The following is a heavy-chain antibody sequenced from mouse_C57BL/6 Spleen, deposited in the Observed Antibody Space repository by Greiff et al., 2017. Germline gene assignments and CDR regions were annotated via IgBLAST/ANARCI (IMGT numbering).Heavy chain of an antibody. V-gene: IGHV1-64*01. CDR3: ARSGYYGSSYKDY. D-gene: IGHD1-1*01. CDR2: IHPNSGST. J-gene: IGHJ2*01. CDR1: GYTFTSYW. Sequence: QVQLQQPGAELVKPGASVKLSCKASGYTFTSYWMHWVKQRPGQGLEWIGMIHPNSGSTNYNEKFKSKATLTVDKSSSTAYMQLSSLTSEDSAVYYCARSGYYGSSYKDYWGQGTTLTVAS.